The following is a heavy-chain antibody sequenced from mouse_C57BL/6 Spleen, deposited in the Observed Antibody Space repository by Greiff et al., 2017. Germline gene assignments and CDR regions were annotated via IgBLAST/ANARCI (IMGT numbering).Heavy chain of an antibody. V-gene: IGHV2-2*01. CDR3: ARAGTVVPLMDY. Sequence: QVQLKESGPGLVQPSQSLSITCTVSGSPLTTIGVTWVRQSPGKGLEWLGVIWSGGSTDYNAAFISRLSISKDNSKSQVFFKMNSLQADDTAIYYCARAGTVVPLMDYWGQGTSVTVSS. J-gene: IGHJ4*01. CDR1: GSPLTTIG. CDR2: IWSGGST. D-gene: IGHD1-1*01.